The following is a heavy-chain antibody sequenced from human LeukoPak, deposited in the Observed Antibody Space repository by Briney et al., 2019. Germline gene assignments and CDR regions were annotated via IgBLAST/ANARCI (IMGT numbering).Heavy chain of an antibody. CDR1: GFTFGDYA. D-gene: IGHD6-13*01. CDR3: TRGSTRARIAAAGTVH. J-gene: IGHJ4*02. V-gene: IGHV3-49*04. CDR2: IRSKAYGGTT. Sequence: GRSLRLSCTASGFTFGDYAMSWVRQAPGKGLEWVGFIRSKAYGGTTEYAASVKGRFTISRDDPKSIAYLQMNSLKTEDTAVYYCTRGSTRARIAAAGTVHWGQGTLVTVSS.